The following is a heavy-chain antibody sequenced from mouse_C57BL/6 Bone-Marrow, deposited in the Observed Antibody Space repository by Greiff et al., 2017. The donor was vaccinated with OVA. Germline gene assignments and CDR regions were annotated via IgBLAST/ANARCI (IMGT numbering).Heavy chain of an antibody. J-gene: IGHJ2*01. CDR2: INPGSGGT. Sequence: QVKLQQSGAELVRPGPSVKVSCKASGYAFTTYLIEWVKQRPGQGLEWIGVINPGSGGTKYNEKFKGKATLTADKSSSTAYMQLSSLTSEDSAVYFCARYSDYWGQGTTLTVSS. CDR1: GYAFTTYL. CDR3: ARYSDY. V-gene: IGHV1-54*01.